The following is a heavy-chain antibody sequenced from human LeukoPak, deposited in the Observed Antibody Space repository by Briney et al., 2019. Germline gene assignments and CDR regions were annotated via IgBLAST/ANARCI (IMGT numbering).Heavy chain of an antibody. CDR1: GGSINNYY. J-gene: IGHJ4*02. CDR2: VHYNGTT. CDR3: ARGGDGYNYADS. D-gene: IGHD5-24*01. V-gene: IGHV4-59*01. Sequence: SETLSLTSTVSGGSINNYYWSWIRQPPGKGLEWIGYVHYNGTTSYNPSLKSRVTISVDTSKKYFSLMLSSVTAADTAVYYCARGGDGYNYADSWGQGTLVTVSS.